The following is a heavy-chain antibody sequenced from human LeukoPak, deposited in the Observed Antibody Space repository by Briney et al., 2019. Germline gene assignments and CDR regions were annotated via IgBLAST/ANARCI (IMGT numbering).Heavy chain of an antibody. Sequence: SETLSLTCTVSGGSISSYYWSWIRQPPGKGLEWIGYIYYSGSTNYNPSLKSRVTMSADTSKNQFSLKLSSVTAADTAVYYCARGEWDLLFDYWGQGTLVTVSS. CDR2: IYYSGST. V-gene: IGHV4-59*01. J-gene: IGHJ4*02. D-gene: IGHD1-26*01. CDR1: GGSISSYY. CDR3: ARGEWDLLFDY.